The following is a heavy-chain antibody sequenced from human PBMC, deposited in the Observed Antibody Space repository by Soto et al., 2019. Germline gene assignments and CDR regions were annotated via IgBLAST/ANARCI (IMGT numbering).Heavy chain of an antibody. D-gene: IGHD3-3*01. Sequence: EVQLVESGGGLVQPGGSLRLSCAASGFTFSSYWMSWVRQAPGKGLEWVANIKQDGSEKYYVDSVKGRFTISRDNAKNSRYLQMNSLRAEDTAVYYCARDRKTEDFWSGWALHDYWGQGTLVTVSS. CDR1: GFTFSSYW. CDR3: ARDRKTEDFWSGWALHDY. V-gene: IGHV3-7*01. CDR2: IKQDGSEK. J-gene: IGHJ4*02.